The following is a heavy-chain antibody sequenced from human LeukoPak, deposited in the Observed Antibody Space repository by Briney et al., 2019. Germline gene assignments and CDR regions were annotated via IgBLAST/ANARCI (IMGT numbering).Heavy chain of an antibody. D-gene: IGHD1-26*01. CDR1: GFTFSSYS. CDR2: ISSSSSYI. CDR3: ARVSDGAFDY. J-gene: IGHJ4*02. V-gene: IGHV3-21*01. Sequence: PGGSLRLSCAASGFTFSSYSMNWVRQAPGKGLEWVSSISSSSSYIYYADSVKGRFTISRDNAKNSLYLQMNSLRAEDTAVCYCARVSDGAFDYWGQGTLVTVSS.